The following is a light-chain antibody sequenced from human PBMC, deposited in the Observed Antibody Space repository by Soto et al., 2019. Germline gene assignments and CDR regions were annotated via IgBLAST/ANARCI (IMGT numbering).Light chain of an antibody. Sequence: LAQPRSVSGSPGQSVTISCAGTSSDVGGYNYVSWYQQHPGKAPKLMIYDVSKRPSGVPDRFSGSKSGNTASLTISGLQAEDEADYYCCSYAGRYTYIFGTGTKVTVL. V-gene: IGLV2-11*01. CDR2: DVS. CDR3: CSYAGRYTYI. J-gene: IGLJ1*01. CDR1: SSDVGGYNY.